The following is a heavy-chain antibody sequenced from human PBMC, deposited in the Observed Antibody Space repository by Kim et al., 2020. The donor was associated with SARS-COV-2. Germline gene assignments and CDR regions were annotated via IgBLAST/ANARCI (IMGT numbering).Heavy chain of an antibody. Sequence: TYNRSLKSPVTISVDTSKNQFSLKLSSVTAADTAVYYCARAIFKVHAFDIWGQGTMVTVSS. J-gene: IGHJ3*02. D-gene: IGHD3-10*01. CDR3: ARAIFKVHAFDI. V-gene: IGHV4-59*01.